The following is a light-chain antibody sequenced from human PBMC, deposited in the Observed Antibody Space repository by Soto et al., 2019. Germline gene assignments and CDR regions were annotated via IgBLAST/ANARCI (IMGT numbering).Light chain of an antibody. CDR3: SSYTSSNTLI. J-gene: IGLJ2*01. CDR1: SSDVGGYNY. V-gene: IGLV2-14*01. CDR2: EVS. Sequence: QSALTQPASVSGSPGQSITISCTGTSSDVGGYNYVSWYQQYPDKAPKLMIYEVSNRPSGISNRFSGSKSGNTASLTISGLQPEDEADYYCSSYTSSNTLIFGGGTKVTVL.